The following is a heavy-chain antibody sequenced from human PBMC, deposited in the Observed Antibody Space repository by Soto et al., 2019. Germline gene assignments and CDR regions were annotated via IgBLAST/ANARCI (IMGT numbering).Heavy chain of an antibody. CDR3: ARTDSGDYVPPLDY. CDR1: GYTFTNYG. CDR2: ISVYNGDA. V-gene: IGHV1-18*01. J-gene: IGHJ4*02. Sequence: QVQLVQSGAEVKKPGASVKVSCKASGYTFTNYGISWVRQAPGQGLEWMGTISVYNGDANCAQNLQGRVTMTTDTSTSTAYMDLTSLTSDDTAVYYCARTDSGDYVPPLDYWGQGTLVTVSS. D-gene: IGHD4-17*01.